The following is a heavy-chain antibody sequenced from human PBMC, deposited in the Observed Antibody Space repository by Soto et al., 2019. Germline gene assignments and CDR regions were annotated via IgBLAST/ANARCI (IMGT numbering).Heavy chain of an antibody. D-gene: IGHD6-13*01. CDR1: GGSISSGGYH. J-gene: IGHJ3*02. CDR3: ARAHSSSWYGDAFDI. CDR2: IDYSGST. Sequence: QVQLQESGPGLVKPSQTLSLTCIVSGGSISSGGYHWSWIRQHPGKGLEWIGNIDYSGSTYYNPSLTSRVTISVDTSKNQLSLKLNSVTAADTAVYYCARAHSSSWYGDAFDIWGQGTMVTVSS. V-gene: IGHV4-31*03.